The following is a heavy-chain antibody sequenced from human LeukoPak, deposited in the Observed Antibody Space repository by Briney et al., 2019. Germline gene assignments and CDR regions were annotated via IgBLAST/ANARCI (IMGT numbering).Heavy chain of an antibody. D-gene: IGHD1-7*01. J-gene: IGHJ4*02. CDR3: ATRRGWNYEQDY. CDR2: FDPEDGET. CDR1: GYTLTELS. Sequence: GASVKVSCKVSGYTLTELSMHWVRQAPGKGLEWMGGFDPEDGETIYAQKFQDRVTMTEDTSTDTAYMELSSLRSEDTAVYYCATRRGWNYEQDYWGQGTLVTVSS. V-gene: IGHV1-24*01.